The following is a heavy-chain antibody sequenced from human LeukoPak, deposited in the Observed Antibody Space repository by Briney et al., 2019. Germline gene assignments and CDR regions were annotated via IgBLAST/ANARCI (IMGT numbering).Heavy chain of an antibody. Sequence: GGSLRLSCTASGFTFGDYAMSWFRQAPGKGLEWVGFIRSKAYGGTTEYAASVKGRFTISRDDSKSIAYLQMNSLKTEDTAVYYCTKGKSPGTADAFDIWGQGTMVTVSS. CDR1: GFTFGDYA. CDR3: TKGKSPGTADAFDI. V-gene: IGHV3-49*03. CDR2: IRSKAYGGTT. D-gene: IGHD3-10*01. J-gene: IGHJ3*02.